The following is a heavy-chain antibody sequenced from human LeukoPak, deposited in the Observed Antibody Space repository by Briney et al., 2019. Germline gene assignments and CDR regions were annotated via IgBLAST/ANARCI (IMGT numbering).Heavy chain of an antibody. D-gene: IGHD3-22*01. V-gene: IGHV3-15*01. CDR2: IKSKTDGGTA. CDR1: GFTFSNAW. Sequence: GGSLRLSCAASGFTFSNAWMSWVRQAPGKGLEWVGRIKSKTDGGTADYAAPVKGRFTISRDNSENMLYLQMNSLRVEDTAVYFCAKDRPNYYGSNGHYYRRDGDYWGQGTLVTVSS. CDR3: AKDRPNYYGSNGHYYRRDGDY. J-gene: IGHJ4*02.